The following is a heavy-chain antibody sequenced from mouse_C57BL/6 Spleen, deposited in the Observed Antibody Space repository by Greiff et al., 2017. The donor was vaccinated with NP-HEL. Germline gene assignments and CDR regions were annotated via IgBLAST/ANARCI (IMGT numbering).Heavy chain of an antibody. CDR1: GYTFTSYW. J-gene: IGHJ1*03. D-gene: IGHD2-2*01. V-gene: IGHV1-53*01. CDR2: INPSNGGT. Sequence: QVQLQQPGTELVKPGASVKLSCTASGYTFTSYWMHWVKQRPGQGLEWIGNINPSNGGTNYNETFKSKATLTVDKSSSTVYMQRSGLTSENAAVYYCASADGYDWYFDDWGTGTTVTVSA. CDR3: ASADGYDWYFDD.